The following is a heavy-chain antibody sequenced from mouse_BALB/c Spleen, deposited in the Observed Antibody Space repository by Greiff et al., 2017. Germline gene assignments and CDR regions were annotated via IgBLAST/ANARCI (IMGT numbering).Heavy chain of an antibody. Sequence: EVQLKESGPSLVKPSQTLSLTCSVTGDSITSGYWNWIRKFPGNKLEYMGYISYSGSTYYNPSLKSRISITRDTSKNQYYLQLNSVTTEDTATYYCASRRASYGSSYDWYFDVWGAGTTVTVSS. D-gene: IGHD1-1*01. CDR1: GDSITSGY. CDR3: ASRRASYGSSYDWYFDV. CDR2: ISYSGST. J-gene: IGHJ1*01. V-gene: IGHV3-8*02.